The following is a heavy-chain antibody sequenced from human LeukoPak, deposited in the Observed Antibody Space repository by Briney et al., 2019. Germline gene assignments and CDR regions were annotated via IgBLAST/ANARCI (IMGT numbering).Heavy chain of an antibody. CDR3: ASQPPPSRWSAAGTSY. CDR1: GFTFSSYE. CDR2: ISSRGSTI. J-gene: IGHJ4*02. V-gene: IGHV3-48*03. D-gene: IGHD6-13*01. Sequence: GGSLRLSCAASGFTFSSYEMNWVRQAPGKGVEWVSYISSRGSTIYYADSVKGRFTISRDNAKNSLYMQMNSLRAEDTAVYYCASQPPPSRWSAAGTSYWGQGTLVTVSS.